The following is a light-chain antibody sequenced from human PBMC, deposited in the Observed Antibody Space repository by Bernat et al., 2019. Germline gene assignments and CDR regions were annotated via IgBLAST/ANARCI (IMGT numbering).Light chain of an antibody. J-gene: IGLJ3*02. CDR3: QSYDYTLSGHWV. CDR1: SSNIGAGYD. V-gene: IGLV1-40*01. Sequence: QSVLTQPASVSGAPGQRVTISCTGSSSNIGAGYDVHWYQQLPGTAPKLLIFTNTHRPSGVPDRFSGAKSGTSASLASTGLQAEDEADYYCQSYDYTLSGHWVFGGGTKLTVL. CDR2: TNT.